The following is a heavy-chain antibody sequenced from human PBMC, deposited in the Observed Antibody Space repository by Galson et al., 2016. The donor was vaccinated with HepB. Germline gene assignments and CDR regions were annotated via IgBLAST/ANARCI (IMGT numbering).Heavy chain of an antibody. CDR3: TRDIAAFGGVME. CDR1: GFTLSRYW. J-gene: IGHJ4*02. D-gene: IGHD3-16*01. CDR2: IQEDGSEK. Sequence: SLRLSCAGSGFTLSRYWMSWVRQAPGKGLEWVANIQEDGSEKKYVDSVKGRFTISRDNAKDSVYLQMNSLRAEDTAVYYCTRDIAAFGGVMEWGQGTLVTISS. V-gene: IGHV3-7*04.